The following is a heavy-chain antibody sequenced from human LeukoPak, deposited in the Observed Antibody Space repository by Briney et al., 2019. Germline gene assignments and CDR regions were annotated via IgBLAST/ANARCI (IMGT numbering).Heavy chain of an antibody. CDR1: GFTFSSYW. J-gene: IGHJ4*02. CDR2: IKQDGSDK. CDR3: ARDDSSGSLVNLKDGDFDY. V-gene: IGHV3-7*01. Sequence: GGSLRLSCEASGFTFSSYWMSWVRQAPGKGLEWVANIKQDGSDKYYVDSLKGRFTVSRDNAKNSLYLQMNSLRAEDTAVYYCARDDSSGSLVNLKDGDFDYWGQGTLVTVSS. D-gene: IGHD3-22*01.